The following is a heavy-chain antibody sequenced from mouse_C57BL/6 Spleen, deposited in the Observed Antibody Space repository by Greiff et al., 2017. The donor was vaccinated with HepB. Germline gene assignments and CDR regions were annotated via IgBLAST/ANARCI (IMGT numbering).Heavy chain of an antibody. J-gene: IGHJ4*01. V-gene: IGHV5-17*01. CDR1: GFTFSDYG. Sequence: VQLKESGGGLVKPGGSLKLSCAASGFTFSDYGMHWVRQAPEKGLEWVAYISSGSSTIYYADTVKGRFTISRDNAKNTLFLQMTSLRSEDTAMYYCARHYGYYAMDYWGQGTSVTVSS. CDR2: ISSGSSTI. D-gene: IGHD1-1*02. CDR3: ARHYGYYAMDY.